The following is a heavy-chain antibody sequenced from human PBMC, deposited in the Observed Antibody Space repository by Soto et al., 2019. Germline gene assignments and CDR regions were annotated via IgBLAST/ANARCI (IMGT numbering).Heavy chain of an antibody. CDR1: GYTFTNYD. CDR3: ATSRTSIAVAGETEYYFDY. D-gene: IGHD6-19*01. V-gene: IGHV1-8*01. J-gene: IGHJ4*02. CDR2: VNPNSGST. Sequence: GASVKVSCKASGYTFTNYDINWVRQATGQGLEWMGWVNPNSGSTGYAQKFQDRVTMTTNTSLNTAYMELSSLRSEDTAVYYCATSRTSIAVAGETEYYFDYWGQGTLVTVSS.